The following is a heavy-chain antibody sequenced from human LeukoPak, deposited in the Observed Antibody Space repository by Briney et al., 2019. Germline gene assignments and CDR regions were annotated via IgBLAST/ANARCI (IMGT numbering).Heavy chain of an antibody. CDR1: GFSVSSHY. J-gene: IGHJ2*01. D-gene: IGHD4-23*01. CDR2: IYSGGST. Sequence: GGSLILSCAASGFSVSSHYMNWVRQAPGKGLEWVSVIYSGGSTYYADSVKGRFTISRDDSKNTLYLQMNSLRADDTAVYYCASPLVESSGNVHFGLWGRGTLVTVSS. V-gene: IGHV3-53*01. CDR3: ASPLVESSGNVHFGL.